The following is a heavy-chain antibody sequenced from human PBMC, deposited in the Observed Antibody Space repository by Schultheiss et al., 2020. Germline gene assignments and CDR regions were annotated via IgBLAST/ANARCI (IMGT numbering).Heavy chain of an antibody. CDR2: ISSSGSTI. J-gene: IGHJ4*02. D-gene: IGHD3-10*01. V-gene: IGHV3-48*01. CDR3: ARPLWFGESGTDY. CDR1: GFTFSSYA. Sequence: GGSLRLSCAASGFTFSSYAMHWVRQAPGKGLEWVSYISSSGSTIYYADSVKGRFTISRDNSKNTLYLQMNSLRAEDTAVYYCARPLWFGESGTDYWGQGTLVTVSS.